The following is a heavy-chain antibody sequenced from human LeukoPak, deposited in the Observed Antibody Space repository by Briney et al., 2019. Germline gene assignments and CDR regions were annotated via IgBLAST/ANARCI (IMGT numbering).Heavy chain of an antibody. V-gene: IGHV3-23*01. J-gene: IGHJ4*02. CDR3: ARLAFTSDSSGHSPDY. CDR2: ISGSGGST. CDR1: GFTFSSYG. Sequence: GGSLRLSCAASGFTFSSYGMSWVRQAPGKGLEWVSAISGSGGSTYYADSVKGRFTISRDNSKNTLYLQMNSLRAEDTAVYYCARLAFTSDSSGHSPDYWGQGTLVTVSS. D-gene: IGHD3-22*01.